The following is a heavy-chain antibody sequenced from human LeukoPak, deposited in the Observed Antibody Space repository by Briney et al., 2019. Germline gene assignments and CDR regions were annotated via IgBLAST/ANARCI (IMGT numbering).Heavy chain of an antibody. V-gene: IGHV4-59*01. Sequence: PSETLSLTCTVSGGSISSYYWSWIRQPPGKGLEWIGYTYYSGSTNYNPSLKSRVTISVDTSKNQFSLKLSSVTAADTAVYYCARGFGDWGLSWFDPWGQGTLVTVSS. CDR2: TYYSGST. J-gene: IGHJ5*02. CDR3: ARGFGDWGLSWFDP. D-gene: IGHD3-10*01. CDR1: GGSISSYY.